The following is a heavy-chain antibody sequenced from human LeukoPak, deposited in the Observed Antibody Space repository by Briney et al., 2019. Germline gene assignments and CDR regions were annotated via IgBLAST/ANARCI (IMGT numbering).Heavy chain of an antibody. V-gene: IGHV3-23*01. CDR3: AKDRAAVARRIDP. J-gene: IGHJ5*02. Sequence: GGSLRLSCAASGFTFSSYAMSWVRQAPGKGLEWVSAITGSGGAMHYADSVKGRFTISRDNSKNTLYLQMNSLRAEDTAVYYCAKDRAAVARRIDPWGQGTLVTVSS. CDR2: ITGSGGAM. CDR1: GFTFSSYA. D-gene: IGHD6-19*01.